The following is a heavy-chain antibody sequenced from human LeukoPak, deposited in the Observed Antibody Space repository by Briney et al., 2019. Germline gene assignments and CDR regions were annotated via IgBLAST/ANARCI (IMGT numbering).Heavy chain of an antibody. CDR3: ARGRPQKYSSGWFINWFDP. CDR1: GDSISSSY. D-gene: IGHD6-19*01. CDR2: IYYSGTT. J-gene: IGHJ5*02. Sequence: SETLSLTCTVSGDSISSSYWSWIRQPPGKGLEWIGYIYYSGTTNYNPSLKSRVTISVDTSKNQFSLKMTSANAADTAVYYCARGRPQKYSSGWFINWFDPWGQGTLVTVSS. V-gene: IGHV4-59*01.